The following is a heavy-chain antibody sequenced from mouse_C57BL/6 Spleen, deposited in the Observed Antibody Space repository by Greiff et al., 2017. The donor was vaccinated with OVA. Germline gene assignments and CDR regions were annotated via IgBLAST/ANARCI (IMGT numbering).Heavy chain of an antibody. Sequence: VKLQQSGAELARPGASVKLSCKASGYTFTSYGISWVKQRPGQGLEWIGEIYPRSGNTYYNEKFKGKATLTSDKSSSTAYMELRSLTSDDSAVYFCARLITTVEGTYWGQGTLVTVSA. V-gene: IGHV1-81*01. J-gene: IGHJ3*01. CDR2: IYPRSGNT. D-gene: IGHD1-1*01. CDR1: GYTFTSYG. CDR3: ARLITTVEGTY.